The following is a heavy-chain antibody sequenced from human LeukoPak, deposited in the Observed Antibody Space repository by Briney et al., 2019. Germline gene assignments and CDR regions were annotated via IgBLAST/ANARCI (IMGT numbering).Heavy chain of an antibody. V-gene: IGHV3-11*04. D-gene: IGHD2-2*01. CDR3: TRDRLACTSTACYSSFDY. CDR2: ISSSGITL. Sequence: GGSLRLSCAASGFTFSDYYMSWIRQAPGKGLEWVSYISSSGITLYYADSVKGRFTISKDNAKNSLYLQMNSLRAEDTAVYYCTRDRLACTSTACYSSFDYWGQGTLVTVSS. J-gene: IGHJ4*02. CDR1: GFTFSDYY.